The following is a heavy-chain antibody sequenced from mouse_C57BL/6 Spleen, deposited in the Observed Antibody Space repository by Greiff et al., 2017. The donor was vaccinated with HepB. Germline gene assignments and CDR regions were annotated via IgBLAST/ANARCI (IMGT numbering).Heavy chain of an antibody. Sequence: QVQLKQPGTELVKPGASVKLSCKASGYTFTSYWMHWVKQRPGQGLEWIGNINPSNGGTNYNEKFKSKATLTVDKSSSTAYMQLSSLTSEDSAVYYCAREGYDGYYYFDYWGQGTTLTVSS. J-gene: IGHJ2*01. V-gene: IGHV1-53*01. CDR1: GYTFTSYW. D-gene: IGHD2-3*01. CDR2: INPSNGGT. CDR3: AREGYDGYYYFDY.